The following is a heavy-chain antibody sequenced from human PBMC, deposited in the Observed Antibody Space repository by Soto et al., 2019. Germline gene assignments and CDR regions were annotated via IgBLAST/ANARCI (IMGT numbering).Heavy chain of an antibody. D-gene: IGHD2-21*02. V-gene: IGHV3-23*01. CDR2: IGGTSVST. CDR1: GFTFNNFA. CDR3: AKRRGDGYFDL. Sequence: EVQSLESGGGLVQPGGSLRLSCAASGFTFNNFAMGWVRQGPGKGLAWVSAIGGTSVSTYYADSVKGRFTISRDNSKNTLNLQLNSLRADDTAVYYCAKRRGDGYFDLWGRGTLVTVSS. J-gene: IGHJ2*01.